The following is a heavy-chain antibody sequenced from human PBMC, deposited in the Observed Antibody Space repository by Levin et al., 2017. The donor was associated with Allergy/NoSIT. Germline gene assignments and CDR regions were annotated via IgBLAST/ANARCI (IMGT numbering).Heavy chain of an antibody. V-gene: IGHV3-9*01. CDR3: AKDSVDFWSGYYEFDY. CDR2: ISWNSGSI. D-gene: IGHD3-3*01. J-gene: IGHJ4*02. Sequence: PGESLKISCAASGFTFDDYAMHWVRQAPGKGLEWVSGISWNSGSIGYADSVKGRFTISRDNAKNSLYLQMNSLRAEDTALYYCAKDSVDFWSGYYEFDYWGQGTLVTVSS. CDR1: GFTFDDYA.